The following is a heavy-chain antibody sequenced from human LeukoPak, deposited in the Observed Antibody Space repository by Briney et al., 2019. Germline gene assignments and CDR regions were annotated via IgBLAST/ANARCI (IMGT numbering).Heavy chain of an antibody. D-gene: IGHD5-12*01. J-gene: IGHJ5*02. CDR3: AREETIVATIGNWFDP. CDR2: IWYDGSNK. CDR1: GFTFSSYG. V-gene: IGHV3-33*01. Sequence: PGRSLRLSCAASGFTFSSYGMHWVRQAPGKGLEWVAVIWYDGSNKYYADSVKGRFTISRDNSKNTLYLQMNSLRAEDTAVYYCAREETIVATIGNWFDPWGRGTLVTVSS.